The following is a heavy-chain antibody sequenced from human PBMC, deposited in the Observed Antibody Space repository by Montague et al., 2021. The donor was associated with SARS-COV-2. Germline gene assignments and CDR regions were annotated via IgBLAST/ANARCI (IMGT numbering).Heavy chain of an antibody. V-gene: IGHV3-7*01. D-gene: IGHD2-2*02. Sequence: SLRLSCAASGFTFSSYWITWVRQAPGKGLEWVANIKQDGSEKYYVDSVKGRFTISRDNAKNSLYLQMNSLRAEDTAVYYCASRYCSGPRCYSGTYYYFDYWGQGALVTVSS. J-gene: IGHJ4*02. CDR1: GFTFSSYW. CDR3: ASRYCSGPRCYSGTYYYFDY. CDR2: IKQDGSEK.